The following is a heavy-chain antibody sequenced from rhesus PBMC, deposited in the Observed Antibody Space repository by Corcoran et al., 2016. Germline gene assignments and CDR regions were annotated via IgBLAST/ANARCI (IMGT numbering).Heavy chain of an antibody. CDR1: GGSISSNYW. CDR3: VRYRDWYFEI. Sequence: QMQLQESGPAVVKPSETLSLTCAVSGGSISSNYWGGWIRVSPGKGREWIGGIHGTAGSIEYNPSLKRRVTISIDTSKNLFSLKLNSVTAADTAVFYCVRYRDWYFEIWGPGTPITISS. V-gene: IGHV4-93*02. J-gene: IGHJ2*01. CDR2: IHGTAGSI.